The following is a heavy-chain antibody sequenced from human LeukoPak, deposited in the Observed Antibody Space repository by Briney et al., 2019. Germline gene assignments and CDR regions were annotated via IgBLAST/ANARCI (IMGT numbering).Heavy chain of an antibody. CDR2: ISYDGSNK. CDR1: GFTFSSYA. J-gene: IGHJ6*02. Sequence: GGSLRLSCAASGFTFSSYAMHWVRQAPGKGLEWVAVISYDGSNKYYADSVKGRFTISRDNSENTLYLQMNSLRAEDTAVYYCAREADGYNILYYYYGMDVWGQGTTVTVSS. D-gene: IGHD5-24*01. V-gene: IGHV3-30*04. CDR3: AREADGYNILYYYYGMDV.